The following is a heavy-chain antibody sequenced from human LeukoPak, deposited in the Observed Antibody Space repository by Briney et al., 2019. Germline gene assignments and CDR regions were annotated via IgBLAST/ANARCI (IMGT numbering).Heavy chain of an antibody. D-gene: IGHD3-10*01. CDR3: ARGGNYYGLF. Sequence: KTSETLSLTCTVSGGSISSSSYYWGWIRQPPGKGLEWIGSIYYSGSTYYNPSLKSRVTISVDTSKNQFSLKLSSVTAADTAVYYCARGGNYYGLFWGQGTLVTVSS. V-gene: IGHV4-39*07. CDR1: GGSISSSSYY. CDR2: IYYSGST. J-gene: IGHJ4*02.